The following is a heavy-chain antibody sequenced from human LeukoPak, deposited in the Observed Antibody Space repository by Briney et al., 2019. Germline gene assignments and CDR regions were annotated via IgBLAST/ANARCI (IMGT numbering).Heavy chain of an antibody. D-gene: IGHD6-19*01. CDR3: ARQGYSSGFYYFDY. V-gene: IGHV4-59*01. CDR2: IYCSGTT. CDR1: GDSISSYY. J-gene: IGHJ4*02. Sequence: SETLSLTCTVSGDSISSYYWSWIRQPPGKGLEWIGYIYCSGTTNYNPSLKSRVTISLDASQNQFSLKLSSVTAADTAVYYCARQGYSSGFYYFDYWGQGTLVTVSS.